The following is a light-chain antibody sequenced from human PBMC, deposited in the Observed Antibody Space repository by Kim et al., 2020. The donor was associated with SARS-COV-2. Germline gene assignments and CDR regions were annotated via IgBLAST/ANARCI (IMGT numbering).Light chain of an antibody. CDR3: QSRDSSGDHVV. J-gene: IGLJ2*01. Sequence: ALGQTVRITCKGDSLRTYSASWYQQKPRQAPVLVIYGKEKRPSGIPQRFSGSTSGDTASLTITGAQAEDEADYYCQSRDSSGDHVVFGGGTKVTVL. CDR2: GKE. V-gene: IGLV3-19*01. CDR1: SLRTYS.